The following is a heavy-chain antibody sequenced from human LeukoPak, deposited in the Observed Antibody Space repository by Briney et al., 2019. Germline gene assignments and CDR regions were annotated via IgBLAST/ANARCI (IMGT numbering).Heavy chain of an antibody. CDR3: ARDGPEGSITSIAARGYFDY. CDR1: GFPFSSYA. V-gene: IGHV3-30-3*01. CDR2: ISYDGSNR. J-gene: IGHJ4*02. D-gene: IGHD6-6*01. Sequence: GRSLRLSCAASGFPFSSYAMHWVRQAPGKGLEWVAVISYDGSNRYYADSVKGRFTISRDNSKNTLYLQMNSLRAEDTAVYYCARDGPEGSITSIAARGYFDYWGQGTLVTVSS.